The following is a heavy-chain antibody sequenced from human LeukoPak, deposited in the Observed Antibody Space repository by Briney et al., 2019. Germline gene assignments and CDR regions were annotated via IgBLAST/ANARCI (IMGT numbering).Heavy chain of an antibody. J-gene: IGHJ5*02. V-gene: IGHV3-23*01. D-gene: IGHD1-1*01. Sequence: GGSLRLSCAASGFSFSYYSMNWVRQAPGKGLEWVSAISGSGGSTYYADSVKGRFTISRDNSKNTLYLQMNSLRAEDTAVYYCAKDQGLERRVRWFDPWGQGTLVTVSA. CDR3: AKDQGLERRVRWFDP. CDR1: GFSFSYYS. CDR2: ISGSGGST.